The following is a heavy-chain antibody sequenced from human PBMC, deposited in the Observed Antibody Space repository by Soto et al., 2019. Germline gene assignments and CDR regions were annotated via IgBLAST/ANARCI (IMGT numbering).Heavy chain of an antibody. D-gene: IGHD4-17*01. Sequence: ASVKVSCKASGYTFTSYYIHWVRQAPGQGLEWMGIINPSGGSTTYAQKFQGRVTMTRDTSTSTVYMELSSLRSEDTAVYYCTRAPSYGAIDFWGQGIMVTVSS. CDR2: INPSGGST. V-gene: IGHV1-46*03. CDR3: TRAPSYGAIDF. J-gene: IGHJ3*01. CDR1: GYTFTSYY.